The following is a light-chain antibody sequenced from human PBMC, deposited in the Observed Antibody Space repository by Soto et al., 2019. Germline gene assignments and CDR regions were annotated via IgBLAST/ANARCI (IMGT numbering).Light chain of an antibody. CDR1: QSISSY. Sequence: DIQMTQSPSSLSASVGDRVTITCRASQSISSYLNWYQQKPGKAPKLLIYAASSLQSGVPSRFSGSGSGTEFTLTISSLQSEDFAVYYCQHYHGWPITFGQGTRLEIK. V-gene: IGKV1-39*01. CDR2: AAS. CDR3: QHYHGWPIT. J-gene: IGKJ5*01.